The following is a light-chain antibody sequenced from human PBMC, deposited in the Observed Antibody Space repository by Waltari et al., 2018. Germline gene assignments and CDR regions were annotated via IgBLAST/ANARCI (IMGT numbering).Light chain of an antibody. Sequence: QSALTQPRPVSGPPGQSVTISCTGTRSDVGGSDFLSWYQQHPGKAPKLIMYYVSQRPSGVPDRFSGSKSGNTASLTITGLQAEDEAEYYCCSHAGSDTFWVFGGGTKVTVL. CDR2: YVS. CDR3: CSHAGSDTFWV. V-gene: IGLV2-11*01. J-gene: IGLJ3*02. CDR1: RSDVGGSDF.